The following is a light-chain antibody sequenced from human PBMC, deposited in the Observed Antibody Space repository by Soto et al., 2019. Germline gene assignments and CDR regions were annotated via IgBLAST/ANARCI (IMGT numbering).Light chain of an antibody. CDR3: QQTYSSPVT. CDR2: SAS. V-gene: IGKV1-8*01. Sequence: AIRMTQSPSSLSASTGDRVTITCRASQGISSYLAWYQQKPGKAPQLLIYSASKLLSGVPSRFSGSGSGADFSLTISSLQPEDFGTYYCQQTYSSPVTFGQGTRLEIK. CDR1: QGISSY. J-gene: IGKJ5*01.